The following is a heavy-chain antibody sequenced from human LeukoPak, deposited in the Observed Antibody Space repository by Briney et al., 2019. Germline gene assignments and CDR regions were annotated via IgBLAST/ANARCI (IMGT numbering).Heavy chain of an antibody. CDR1: GGTFSSYA. V-gene: IGHV1-69*01. J-gene: IGHJ6*04. D-gene: IGHD3-10*01. CDR2: IIPIFGTA. Sequence: GSSVKVSCKASGGTFSSYAISWVRQAPGQGLEWMGGIIPIFGTANYAQKFQGRVTITADESTSTACMELSSLRSEDTAVYYCARGGSYYGSGSYRLMDVWGKGTTVTVSS. CDR3: ARGGSYYGSGSYRLMDV.